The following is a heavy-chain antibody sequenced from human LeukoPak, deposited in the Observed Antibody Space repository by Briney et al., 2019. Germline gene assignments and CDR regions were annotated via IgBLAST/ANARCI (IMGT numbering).Heavy chain of an antibody. J-gene: IGHJ5*02. CDR3: AKSPVHFVVPAAMRAWWFDP. CDR2: IYENGGTT. D-gene: IGHD2-2*01. Sequence: TGGSLRLSCVGSGFTFRSHAMSWVRQAPEKGLEFVSGIYENGGTTYYADSVKGRFSISRDNSKNTLHLQMDSLRGEDTAVYYCAKSPVHFVVPAAMRAWWFDPWGQGTLVTVSS. V-gene: IGHV3-23*01. CDR1: GFTFRSHA.